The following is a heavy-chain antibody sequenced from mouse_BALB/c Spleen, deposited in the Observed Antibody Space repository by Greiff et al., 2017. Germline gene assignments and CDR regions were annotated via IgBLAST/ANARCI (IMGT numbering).Heavy chain of an antibody. CDR3: ARGGFDRYDGVFAY. CDR1: GYSITSGYY. J-gene: IGHJ3*01. V-gene: IGHV3-6*02. CDR2: ISYDGSN. Sequence: EVKLMESGPGLVKPSQSLSLTCSVTGYSITSGYYWNWIRQFPGNKLEWMGYISYDGSNNYNPSLKNRISITRDTSKNQFFLKLNSVTTEDTATYYCARGGFDRYDGVFAYWGQGTLVTVSA. D-gene: IGHD2-14*01.